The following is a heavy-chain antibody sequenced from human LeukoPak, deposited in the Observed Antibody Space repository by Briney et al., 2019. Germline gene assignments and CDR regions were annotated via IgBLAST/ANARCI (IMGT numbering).Heavy chain of an antibody. Sequence: GGSLRLSCAASGLTFSSYAMSWVRQAPGKGLEWVSGISGNGGGTYYADSVKGRFTISRDNSKNTEYLQMNSLRAEDTAVYYCAKDIVVVPAPVGYFDLWGRGTLVTVSS. CDR1: GLTFSSYA. CDR2: ISGNGGGT. V-gene: IGHV3-23*01. J-gene: IGHJ2*01. D-gene: IGHD2-2*01. CDR3: AKDIVVVPAPVGYFDL.